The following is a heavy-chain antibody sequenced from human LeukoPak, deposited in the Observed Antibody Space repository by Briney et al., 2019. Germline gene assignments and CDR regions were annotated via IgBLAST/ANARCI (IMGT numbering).Heavy chain of an antibody. D-gene: IGHD2-21*02. CDR2: IVVGSGKT. V-gene: IGHV1-58*01. CDR1: GFTFTSSA. J-gene: IGHJ4*02. CDR3: APASCGGDCYEHYFDY. Sequence: SVKVSCKASGFTFTSSAVQWVRQARGQRLEWIGWIVVGSGKTNYAQKFQERVTITRDMSTSTAYMELSSLRSEETAVYYCAPASCGGDCYEHYFDYWGQGTLVTVSS.